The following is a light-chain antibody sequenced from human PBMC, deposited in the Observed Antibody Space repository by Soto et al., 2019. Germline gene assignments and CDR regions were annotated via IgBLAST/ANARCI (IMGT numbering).Light chain of an antibody. Sequence: DIQMTQSPSTLSASVGGRVTITCRASQSVGTWVAWYQQKPGKAPKLLIYGASNLESGVPSRFSGSGSRTEFTLPISSLQPDDFATYYCQHYESYSEAFGQGTKG. CDR1: QSVGTW. J-gene: IGKJ1*01. V-gene: IGKV1-5*01. CDR3: QHYESYSEA. CDR2: GAS.